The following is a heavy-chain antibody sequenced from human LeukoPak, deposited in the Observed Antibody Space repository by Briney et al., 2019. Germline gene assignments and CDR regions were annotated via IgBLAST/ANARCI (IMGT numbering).Heavy chain of an antibody. CDR1: GLNFGYYW. CDR3: ARGGVGSFDL. J-gene: IGHJ4*02. V-gene: IGHV3-74*03. D-gene: IGHD3-10*01. Sequence: GRSRRLSCGAAGLNFGYYWMHWVRQVAGKGLVWVSRIHSDGRDTTYAESVKGRFTISRDNAKNTLSLEMNSLNVDDTAVYFCARGGVGSFDLWGQGTLVTVSS. CDR2: IHSDGRDT.